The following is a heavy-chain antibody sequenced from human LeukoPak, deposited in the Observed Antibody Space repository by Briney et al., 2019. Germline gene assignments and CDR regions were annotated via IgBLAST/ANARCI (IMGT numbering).Heavy chain of an antibody. J-gene: IGHJ4*02. CDR1: GFTFSSDV. D-gene: IGHD1-26*01. CDR3: AKVRAPRQYYFDY. CDR2: ISGSGGRT. Sequence: GGSLRLSCAASGFTFSSDVMSWVRQAPGKGLEWVSAISGSGGRTYYADSVKGRFTISRDNSKNTLYLQMNSLRVEDTAVYYCAKVRAPRQYYFDYWGQGTLVTVSS. V-gene: IGHV3-23*01.